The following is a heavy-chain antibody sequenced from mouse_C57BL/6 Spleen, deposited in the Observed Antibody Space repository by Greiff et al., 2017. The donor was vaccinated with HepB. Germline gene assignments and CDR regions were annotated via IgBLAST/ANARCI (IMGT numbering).Heavy chain of an antibody. CDR3: ARRYYDYALFDY. D-gene: IGHD2-4*01. J-gene: IGHJ2*01. V-gene: IGHV1-80*01. Sequence: QVHVKQSGAELVKPGASVKISCKASGYAFSSYWMNWVKQRPGKGLEWIGQIYPGDGDTNYNGKFKGKATLTADKSSSTAYMQLSSLTSEDSAVYFCARRYYDYALFDYWGQGTTLTVSS. CDR1: GYAFSSYW. CDR2: IYPGDGDT.